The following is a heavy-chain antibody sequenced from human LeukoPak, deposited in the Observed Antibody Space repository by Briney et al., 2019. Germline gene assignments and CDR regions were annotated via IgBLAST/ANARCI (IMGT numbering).Heavy chain of an antibody. Sequence: ASVKVSCRASGYTFTSYDISWVRQAPGQGLEWMGWISTYNGNTNYAQKLQGRVTMTTDTITTTAYMELRSLRSDDTAVYYCARDHSGNWFDPWGQGTLVTVSS. CDR1: GYTFTSYD. CDR2: ISTYNGNT. V-gene: IGHV1-18*01. D-gene: IGHD1-26*01. J-gene: IGHJ5*02. CDR3: ARDHSGNWFDP.